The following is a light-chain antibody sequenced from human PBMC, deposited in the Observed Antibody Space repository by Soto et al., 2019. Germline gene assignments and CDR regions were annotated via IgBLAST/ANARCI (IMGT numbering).Light chain of an antibody. V-gene: IGLV2-14*03. CDR3: SSYTTSGTFVV. Sequence: QSVLTQPASVSGSPGQSITISCTGTSSDIGGYKYVSWYQQHPGKAPKLMISDVSSRPSGVSDRFSGSKSGNTASLTISGLQAGDEATYYCSSYTTSGTFVVFGGGTKVTVL. J-gene: IGLJ2*01. CDR1: SSDIGGYKY. CDR2: DVS.